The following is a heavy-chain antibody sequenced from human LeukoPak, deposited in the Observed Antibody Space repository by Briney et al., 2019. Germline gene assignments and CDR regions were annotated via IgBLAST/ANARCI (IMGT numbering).Heavy chain of an antibody. V-gene: IGHV3-33*06. Sequence: GRSLRLSCAASGFTFSSYGMHWVRQAPGKGLEWVAVIWYDGSNKYYADSVKGRFTISRDNSKNTLYLQMNSLRAEDTAVYYCAKQSAPYYYDFWSGYLMNYYYYYMDVWGKGTTVTVSS. J-gene: IGHJ6*03. CDR1: GFTFSSYG. D-gene: IGHD3-3*01. CDR3: AKQSAPYYYDFWSGYLMNYYYYYMDV. CDR2: IWYDGSNK.